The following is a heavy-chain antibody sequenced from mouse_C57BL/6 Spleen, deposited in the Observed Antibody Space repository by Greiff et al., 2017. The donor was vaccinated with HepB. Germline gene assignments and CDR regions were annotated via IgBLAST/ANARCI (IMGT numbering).Heavy chain of an antibody. CDR3: TSGYGNYLGYYAMDY. D-gene: IGHD2-1*01. CDR1: GFTFSSYA. V-gene: IGHV5-9-1*02. J-gene: IGHJ4*01. Sequence: EVKLMESGEGLVKPGGSLKLSCAASGFTFSSYAMSWVRQTPEKRLEWVAYISSGGDYIYYADTVKGRFTISRDNARNTLYLQMSSLKSEDTAMYYCTSGYGNYLGYYAMDYWGQGTSVTVSS. CDR2: ISSGGDYI.